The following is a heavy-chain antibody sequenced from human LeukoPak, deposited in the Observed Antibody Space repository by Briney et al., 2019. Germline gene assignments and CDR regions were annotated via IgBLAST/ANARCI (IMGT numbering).Heavy chain of an antibody. CDR3: ARPTRKRDY. J-gene: IGHJ4*02. V-gene: IGHV4-39*01. CDR1: GGSISSSSYY. CDR2: IYYSGST. D-gene: IGHD1-1*01. Sequence: SETLSLTCTVSGGSISSSSYYRGWIRQPPGKGLEWIGSIYYSGSTYYNPSLKSRVTISVDTSKNQFSLMLSSVTAADTAVYYCARPTRKRDYWGQGTLVTVSS.